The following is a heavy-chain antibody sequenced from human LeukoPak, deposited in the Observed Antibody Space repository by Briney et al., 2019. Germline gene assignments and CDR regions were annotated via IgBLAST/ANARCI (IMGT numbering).Heavy chain of an antibody. Sequence: ASVKVSCKASGYTFTGYYMHWVRQAPGQGLEWMGWINPDSGGTNYAQKFQGRVSMTRDTSIRTAYMELGRLRSDDTAVYYCARVDDRGHYYDSNGPRKLFDYWGQGTLVIVSS. CDR2: INPDSGGT. CDR3: ARVDDRGHYYDSNGPRKLFDY. V-gene: IGHV1-2*02. J-gene: IGHJ4*02. D-gene: IGHD3-22*01. CDR1: GYTFTGYY.